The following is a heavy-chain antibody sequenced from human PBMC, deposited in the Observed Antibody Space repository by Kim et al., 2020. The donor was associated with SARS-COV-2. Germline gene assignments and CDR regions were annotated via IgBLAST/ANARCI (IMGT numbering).Heavy chain of an antibody. CDR3: AKDLLSYSSGYLFDY. D-gene: IGHD6-19*01. CDR2: ISYDGSNK. Sequence: GGSLRLSCAASGFTFSSYGMHWVRQAPGKGLEWVAVISYDGSNKYYADSVKGRFTISRDNSKNTLYLQMNSLRAEDTAVYYCAKDLLSYSSGYLFDYWGQGTLVTVSS. V-gene: IGHV3-30*18. CDR1: GFTFSSYG. J-gene: IGHJ4*02.